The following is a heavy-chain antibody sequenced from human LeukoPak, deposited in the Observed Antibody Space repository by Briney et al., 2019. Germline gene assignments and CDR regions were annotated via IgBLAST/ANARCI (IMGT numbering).Heavy chain of an antibody. CDR2: INHSGST. V-gene: IGHV4-34*01. J-gene: IGHJ4*02. CDR1: GGSFSGYY. Sequence: SETLSLTCAVYGGSFSGYYWSWIRQPPGKGLEWIGEINHSGSTNYNPSLKSRVTISVDTSKNQFSLKLSSVTAADTAVYYCARGAMVRGGTNDYWGQGTLVTVSS. CDR3: ARGAMVRGGTNDY. D-gene: IGHD3-10*01.